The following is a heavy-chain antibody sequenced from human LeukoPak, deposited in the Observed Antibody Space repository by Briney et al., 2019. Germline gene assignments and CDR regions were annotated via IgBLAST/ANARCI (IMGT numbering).Heavy chain of an antibody. CDR3: AELGITMIGGV. J-gene: IGHJ6*04. D-gene: IGHD3-10*02. CDR2: ISNSGSSI. Sequence: GALRLSCAASGFTFSDSYMTWIRQAPGKGLEWVSYISNSGSSIYYADSVKGRFTIPRDNAKNSLYLQMNSLRAEDTAVYYCAELGITMIGGVWGKGTTVTISS. V-gene: IGHV3-11*04. CDR1: GFTFSDSY.